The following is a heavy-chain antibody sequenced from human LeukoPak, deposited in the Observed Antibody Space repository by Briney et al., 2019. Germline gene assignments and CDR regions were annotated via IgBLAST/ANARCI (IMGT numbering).Heavy chain of an antibody. Sequence: ASVKVSCKVSGYTLTELSMHWVRQAPGKGLEWMGGFDPEDGETIYAQKLQGRVTMTEDTSTDTAYMELSSLRSEDTAVYYCATTIYYGSGSYYKSPGYWGQGTLVTVSS. CDR3: ATTIYYGSGSYYKSPGY. J-gene: IGHJ4*02. D-gene: IGHD3-10*01. CDR1: GYTLTELS. V-gene: IGHV1-24*01. CDR2: FDPEDGET.